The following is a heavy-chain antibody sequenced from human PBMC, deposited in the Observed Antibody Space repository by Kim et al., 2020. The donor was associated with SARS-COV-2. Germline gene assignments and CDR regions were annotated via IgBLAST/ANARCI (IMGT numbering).Heavy chain of an antibody. CDR3: ARLIGGY. J-gene: IGHJ4*02. CDR2: YNASNK. Sequence: YNASNKHNADSGKGRFTLARDHSKNPVYLQMNSLRAEDTGVYYCARLIGGYWGQGTLVTVSS. V-gene: IGHV3-33*01. D-gene: IGHD3-16*01.